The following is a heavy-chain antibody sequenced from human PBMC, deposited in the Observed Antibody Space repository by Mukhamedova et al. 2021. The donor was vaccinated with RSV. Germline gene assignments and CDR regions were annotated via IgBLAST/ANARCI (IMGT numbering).Heavy chain of an antibody. Sequence: MGWINPNTVGTNYAQKFQGRVTMTRDTSISTSYMELSRLTSDDTAVYYCAPSGVYYFDYWGQGTLVTVSS. CDR3: APSGVYYFDY. D-gene: IGHD2-8*01. J-gene: IGHJ4*02. CDR2: INPNTVGT. V-gene: IGHV1-2*02.